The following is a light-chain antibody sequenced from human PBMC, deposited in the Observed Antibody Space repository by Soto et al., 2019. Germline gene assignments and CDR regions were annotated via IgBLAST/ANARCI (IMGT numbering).Light chain of an antibody. J-gene: IGKJ2*01. CDR3: QQSYRTPHT. CDR2: AAS. Sequence: DIQMTQSPSSLSASVGDRVTISCRASQGVSNYLIWYQQRQGRAPKLLIYAASNLVSGVPSRFSGSGSGTNFTLTISSLQPEDFATYYCQQSYRTPHTFGQGTKLATK. V-gene: IGKV1-39*01. CDR1: QGVSNY.